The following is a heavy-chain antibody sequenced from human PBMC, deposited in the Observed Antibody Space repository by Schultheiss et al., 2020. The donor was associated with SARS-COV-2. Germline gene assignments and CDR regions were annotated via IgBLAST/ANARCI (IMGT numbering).Heavy chain of an antibody. J-gene: IGHJ2*01. V-gene: IGHV3-66*01. Sequence: GGSLRLSCAASGFTFSNAWMSWVRQAPGKGLEWVSVIYSGGSTYYADSVKGRFTISRDNSKNTLYLQMNSLRAEDTAVYYCASWGRKGNWYFDLWGRGTLVTVSS. CDR3: ASWGRKGNWYFDL. CDR1: GFTFSNAW. CDR2: IYSGGST. D-gene: IGHD3-16*01.